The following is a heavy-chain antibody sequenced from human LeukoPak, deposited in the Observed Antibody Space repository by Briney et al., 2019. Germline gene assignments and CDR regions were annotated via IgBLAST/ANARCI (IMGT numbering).Heavy chain of an antibody. CDR1: GYTFTSYD. Sequence: ASVKVSCKASGYTFTSYDINWVRQATGRGLEWMGWMNPNSGNTGYAQKFQGRVTMTRNTSISTAYMELSSLRSEDTAVYYCARGLRALLWFGESSFDYWGQGTLVTVSS. D-gene: IGHD3-10*01. CDR2: MNPNSGNT. J-gene: IGHJ4*02. CDR3: ARGLRALLWFGESSFDY. V-gene: IGHV1-8*01.